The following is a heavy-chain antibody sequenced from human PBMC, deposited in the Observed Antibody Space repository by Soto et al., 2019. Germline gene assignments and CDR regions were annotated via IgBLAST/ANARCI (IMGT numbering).Heavy chain of an antibody. CDR1: GFTFSDYA. CDR3: AKGGRQWLVTSDFNY. V-gene: IGHV3-30*18. D-gene: IGHD6-19*01. Sequence: VQLVESGGGVVQPGRSLRLSCAASGFTFSDYAMHWVLQAPGKGLEWVAVVSHDGRNTHYADSVKGRFTISRDSSKNTVYLDMTSLRAEDTAVYYCAKGGRQWLVTSDFNYWGQGALVTVSS. CDR2: VSHDGRNT. J-gene: IGHJ4*02.